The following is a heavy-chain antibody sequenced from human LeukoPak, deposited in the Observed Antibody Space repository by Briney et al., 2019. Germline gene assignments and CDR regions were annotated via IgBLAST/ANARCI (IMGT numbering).Heavy chain of an antibody. J-gene: IGHJ4*02. CDR1: GGSISSGSYY. CDR2: IYTSGST. V-gene: IGHV4-61*02. D-gene: IGHD3-10*01. Sequence: KPSETLSLTCTVSGGSISSGSYYWSWIRQPAGKGLEWIGRIYTSGSTNYNPSLKSRVTISVDTSKNQFSLKLSSVTAADTAVYYCARANSEYGSGSYCPFDYWGQGTLVTVSS. CDR3: ARANSEYGSGSYCPFDY.